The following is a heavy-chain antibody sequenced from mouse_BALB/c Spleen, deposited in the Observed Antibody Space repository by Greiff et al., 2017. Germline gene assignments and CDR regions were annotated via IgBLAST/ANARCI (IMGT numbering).Heavy chain of an antibody. CDR3: ARDGGNYCAMDY. J-gene: IGHJ4*01. CDR1: GFTFSDYG. CDR2: ISNLAYSI. D-gene: IGHD2-1*01. V-gene: IGHV5-15*02. Sequence: DVKLQESGGGLVQPGGSRKLSCAASGFTFSDYGMAWVRQAPGKGPEWVAFISNLAYSIYYADTVTGRFTISRENAKNTLYLEMSSLRSEDTAMYYCARDGGNYCAMDYWGQGTSVTVSS.